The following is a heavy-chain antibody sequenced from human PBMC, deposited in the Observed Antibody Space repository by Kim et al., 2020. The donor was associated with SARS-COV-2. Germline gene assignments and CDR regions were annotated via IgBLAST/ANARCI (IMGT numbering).Heavy chain of an antibody. Sequence: SVKVSCKASGGTFSSYSISWVRQAPGQGLEWMGGIIPIFGTLNYAQKFQGRVTITADESTSTAYMELSSLRSEDTAMYYCARSKWELVVNGWFDPWGQGTLVTVSS. CDR2: IIPIFGTL. CDR3: ARSKWELVVNGWFDP. CDR1: GGTFSSYS. J-gene: IGHJ5*02. D-gene: IGHD1-26*01. V-gene: IGHV1-69*13.